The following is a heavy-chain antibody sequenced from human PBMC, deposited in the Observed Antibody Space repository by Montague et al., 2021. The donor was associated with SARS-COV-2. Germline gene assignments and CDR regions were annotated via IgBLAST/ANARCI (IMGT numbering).Heavy chain of an antibody. Sequence: SLRLSCAASGFTFSTYWMNWVRQAPGKGREWVANVNEDGSEEYFVDSVKGRFTISRDNAKNSLFLQMNSLRAEDTAVYYCAREFDCWGQGTLVTVSS. CDR3: AREFDC. J-gene: IGHJ4*02. CDR1: GFTFSTYW. V-gene: IGHV3-7*01. CDR2: VNEDGSEE.